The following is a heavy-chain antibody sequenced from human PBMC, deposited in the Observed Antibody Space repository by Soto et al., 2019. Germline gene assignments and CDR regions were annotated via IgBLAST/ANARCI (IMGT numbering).Heavy chain of an antibody. V-gene: IGHV3-30-3*01. Sequence: QVQLVESGGGVVQPGRSLRLSCAASGFTFNSYAMHWVRQAPGKGLEWVALISYDGSNEYYADSVKGRFTIPRDNSKNTMYLQMNRLRTEDTAVYYCARGDRTGYYYYGMDVWGQGTTVTVSS. CDR2: ISYDGSNE. J-gene: IGHJ6*02. D-gene: IGHD2-21*02. CDR1: GFTFNSYA. CDR3: ARGDRTGYYYYGMDV.